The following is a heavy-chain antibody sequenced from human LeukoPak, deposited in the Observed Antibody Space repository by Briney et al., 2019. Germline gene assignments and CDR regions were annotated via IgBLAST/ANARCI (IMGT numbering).Heavy chain of an antibody. CDR1: GFTFSSYA. V-gene: IGHV3-30-3*01. J-gene: IGHJ5*02. Sequence: GGSLRLSCAASGFTFSSYALHWVRQAPGKGLEWVAVISNDGSNKYYADSVKGRFTISRDNSKNTLYLQMNSLRAGDTAVYYCARGGVRIAVAKFDPWGQGTLVTVSS. CDR3: ARGGVRIAVAKFDP. D-gene: IGHD6-19*01. CDR2: ISNDGSNK.